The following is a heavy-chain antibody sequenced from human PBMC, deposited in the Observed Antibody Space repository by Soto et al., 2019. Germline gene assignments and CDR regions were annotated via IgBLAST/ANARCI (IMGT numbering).Heavy chain of an antibody. Sequence: EVHLLESGGDLVQPGGSLRLSCAASGFPFSSYALNWVRQSPGKGLEWVSTISSSGDSTYHADSVKGRFTISRDNSKSKLYLQMNSLRAEDTAIYYCARDPSTGYADYWGQGTLVTVSS. CDR2: ISSSGDST. CDR3: ARDPSTGYADY. CDR1: GFPFSSYA. J-gene: IGHJ4*02. V-gene: IGHV3-23*01. D-gene: IGHD3-9*01.